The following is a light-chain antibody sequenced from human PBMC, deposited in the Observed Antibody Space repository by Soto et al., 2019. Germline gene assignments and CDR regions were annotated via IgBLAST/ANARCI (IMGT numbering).Light chain of an antibody. CDR3: QQYNSYS. Sequence: DIQMTQSPSTLRASKGDRVPITCRASQSISNWLAWYQQKPGTATKVLIYHASNLQSGVPSSFICSGSGTEFTLTISSLQPDDFATYYCQQYNSYSFGQGTKVDIK. V-gene: IGKV1-5*01. J-gene: IGKJ1*01. CDR1: QSISNW. CDR2: HAS.